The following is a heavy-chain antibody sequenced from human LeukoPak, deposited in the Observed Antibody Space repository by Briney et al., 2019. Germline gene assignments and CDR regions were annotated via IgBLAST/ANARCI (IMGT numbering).Heavy chain of an antibody. CDR3: LVSSNYCYYYGLDV. CDR1: GYSFTTYW. V-gene: IGHV5-51*01. J-gene: IGHJ6*02. D-gene: IGHD2-2*01. Sequence: GESLKISCRGSGYSFTTYWIGWVRQKPGKGLEWMGIIYPGDSDTRYSPSFQGQVTISADKSITTAYLQWSSLKAPDTAMYYCLVSSNYCYYYGLDVWGQGTTVTVSS. CDR2: IYPGDSDT.